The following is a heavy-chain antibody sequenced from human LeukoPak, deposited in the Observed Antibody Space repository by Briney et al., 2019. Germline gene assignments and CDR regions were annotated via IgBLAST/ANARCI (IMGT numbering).Heavy chain of an antibody. D-gene: IGHD3-10*01. Sequence: GASVKVSCKTSGYIFTGYFMHWVRQAPGRGLEWMGRINPNSGGTNYAQKFQGRVTMTRDTSISTAYMELSRLRSDDTAVYYCARADTLGDFDIWGQGTMVTVSS. CDR3: ARADTLGDFDI. V-gene: IGHV1-2*06. CDR1: GYIFTGYF. J-gene: IGHJ3*02. CDR2: INPNSGGT.